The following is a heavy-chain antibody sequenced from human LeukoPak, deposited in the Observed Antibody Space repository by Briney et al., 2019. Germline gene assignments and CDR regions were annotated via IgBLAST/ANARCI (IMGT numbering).Heavy chain of an antibody. V-gene: IGHV4-39*07. Sequence: SETLSLTCTVSGGSISSSSYYCGWIRQPPGKGLEWIGSIYYSGSTYYNPSLKSRVTISVDTSKNQFSLKLSSVTAADTAVYYCATRVFGVWGEYYFDYWGQGTLVTVSS. D-gene: IGHD3-3*01. CDR1: GGSISSSSYY. CDR2: IYYSGST. CDR3: ATRVFGVWGEYYFDY. J-gene: IGHJ4*02.